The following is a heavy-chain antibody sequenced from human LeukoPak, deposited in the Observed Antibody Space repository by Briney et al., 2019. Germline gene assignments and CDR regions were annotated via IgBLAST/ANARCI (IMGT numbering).Heavy chain of an antibody. CDR1: GFTFATYS. D-gene: IGHD6-19*01. Sequence: GGSLRLSCTTSGFTFATYSMSWVRQAPGQGLEWVASIFGSASKMYHADSVKGRFTVSRDNSKNTLYLQMNGLRVEDTALYYCVKDRVPDSGWSFDVWGRGTMVTVSA. V-gene: IGHV3-23*01. CDR3: VKDRVPDSGWSFDV. CDR2: IFGSASKM. J-gene: IGHJ3*01.